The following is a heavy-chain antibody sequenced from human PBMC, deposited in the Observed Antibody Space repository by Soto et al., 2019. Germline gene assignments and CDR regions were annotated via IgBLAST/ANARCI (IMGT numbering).Heavy chain of an antibody. V-gene: IGHV5-51*01. CDR2: IYPGDSDT. Sequence: PGESLKISCKGSGYSFTSYWIGWVRQMPGKGLEWMGIIYPGDSDTRYSPSFQGQVTISADKSISTAYLQWSSLKASDTAMYYCARSWGRYCSSTSCSPLYYFDYWGQGTLVTVSS. J-gene: IGHJ4*02. CDR3: ARSWGRYCSSTSCSPLYYFDY. D-gene: IGHD2-2*01. CDR1: GYSFTSYW.